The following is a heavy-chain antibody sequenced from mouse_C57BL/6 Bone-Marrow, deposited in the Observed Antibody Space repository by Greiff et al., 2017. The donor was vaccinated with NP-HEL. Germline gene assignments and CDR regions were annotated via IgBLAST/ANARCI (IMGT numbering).Heavy chain of an antibody. J-gene: IGHJ3*01. CDR3: ARHGGC. V-gene: IGHV5-6*01. Sequence: EVHLVESGGDLVKPGGSLKLSCAASGFTFSSYGMSWVRQTPDKRLEWVATISSGGSYTYYPDSVKGRFTISRDNAKNTLYLQMSSLKSEDTAMYYCARHGGCWGQGTLVTVSA. CDR2: ISSGGSYT. CDR1: GFTFSSYG.